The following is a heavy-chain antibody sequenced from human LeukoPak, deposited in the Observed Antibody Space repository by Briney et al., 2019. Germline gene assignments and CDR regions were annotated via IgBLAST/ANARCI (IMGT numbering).Heavy chain of an antibody. J-gene: IGHJ4*02. D-gene: IGHD2-21*01. V-gene: IGHV3-33*01. CDR3: AREWGLIAVAGGPGY. Sequence: GGTLRLSCVASGFSFSKYGMHWVRQAPGKGLQWLAIIWYDGHNKYYADSVKGRFTISRDNSKNTLFLEMNDLKAEDTAVYYCAREWGLIAVAGGPGYWGQGTLVTVSS. CDR1: GFSFSKYG. CDR2: IWYDGHNK.